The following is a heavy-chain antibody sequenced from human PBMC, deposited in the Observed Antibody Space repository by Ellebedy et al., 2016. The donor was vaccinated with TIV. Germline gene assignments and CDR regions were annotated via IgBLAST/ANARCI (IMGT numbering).Heavy chain of an antibody. D-gene: IGHD3-16*02. J-gene: IGHJ6*02. CDR1: GFTFSSYW. CDR2: IKQDGSEK. Sequence: GGSLRLSCAASGFTFSSYWMSWVRQAPGKGLEWVANIKQDGSEKYYVDSVKGRFTISRDNAKNSLYLQMNSLRADDTAVYYCARGRNDDYVWGSYPYYGMDVWGQGTTVTVSS. CDR3: ARGRNDDYVWGSYPYYGMDV. V-gene: IGHV3-7*03.